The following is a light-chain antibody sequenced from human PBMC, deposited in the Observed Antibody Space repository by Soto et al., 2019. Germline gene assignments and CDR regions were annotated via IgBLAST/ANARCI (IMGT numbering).Light chain of an antibody. V-gene: IGKV3-11*01. Sequence: EIMLTQSPDTLSLSTGEGATLSCWASHSVTTHLAWCQQRPGQTPRLLIYDASTRAPGIPARFSGRGSGADFTLTISSLEPEDFAVYYCQQRSDSITFGQGTRLEIK. CDR1: HSVTTH. J-gene: IGKJ5*01. CDR2: DAS. CDR3: QQRSDSIT.